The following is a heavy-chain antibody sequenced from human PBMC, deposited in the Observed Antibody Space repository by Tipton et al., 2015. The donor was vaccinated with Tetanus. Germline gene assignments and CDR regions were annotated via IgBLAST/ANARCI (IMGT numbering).Heavy chain of an antibody. Sequence: QLVQSGAEVKKPGASVKVSCKASGYTFTSYDINWVRQATGQGLEWMGWMNPNSGNTGYAQKFQGRVTMTRNTSISTAYMELSSVRSADSAFYYSARRSYGDYADYWGHGTLVTVSS. CDR1: GYTFTSYD. D-gene: IGHD4-17*01. J-gene: IGHJ4*01. CDR3: ARRSYGDYADY. CDR2: MNPNSGNT. V-gene: IGHV1-8*01.